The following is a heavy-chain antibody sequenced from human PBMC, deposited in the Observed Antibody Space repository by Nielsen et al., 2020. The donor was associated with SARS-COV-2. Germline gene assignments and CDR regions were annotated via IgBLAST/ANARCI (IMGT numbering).Heavy chain of an antibody. CDR3: AKDLRYFDWLRDEIPNRYYYGMDV. CDR1: GFTFSSYA. D-gene: IGHD3-9*01. V-gene: IGHV3-23*01. Sequence: GKSLKISCAASGFTFSSYAMSWVRQAPGKGLEWVSAISGSGGSTYYADSVKSRFTISRDNSKDTLYLQMNSLRAEDTAVYYCAKDLRYFDWLRDEIPNRYYYGMDVWGQGTTVTVSS. J-gene: IGHJ6*02. CDR2: ISGSGGST.